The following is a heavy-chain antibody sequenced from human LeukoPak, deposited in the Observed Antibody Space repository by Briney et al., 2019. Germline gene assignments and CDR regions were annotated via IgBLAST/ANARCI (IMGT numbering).Heavy chain of an antibody. Sequence: PSETLSLTCTVSGGSISSYYWSWIRQPAGKGLEWIGRIYTSGSTNYNPSLKSRVTMSVDTSKNQFSLKLSSVTAADTAVYYCARDSSGYDFWSGYDSHYYMDVWGKGTTVTVSS. J-gene: IGHJ6*03. CDR2: IYTSGST. CDR1: GGSISSYY. V-gene: IGHV4-4*07. CDR3: ARDSSGYDFWSGYDSHYYMDV. D-gene: IGHD3-3*01.